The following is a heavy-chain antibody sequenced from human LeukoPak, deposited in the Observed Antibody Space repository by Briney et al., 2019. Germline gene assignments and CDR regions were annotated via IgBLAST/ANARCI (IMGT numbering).Heavy chain of an antibody. J-gene: IGHJ4*02. D-gene: IGHD3-10*01. V-gene: IGHV3-74*01. CDR3: ATNYYGSGPDH. CDR2: IKSDGSST. Sequence: GGSLRLSCAASGFTFSSYWMHWVRQAPGKGLVWVSRIKSDGSSTTYADSVKGRFTISRDNAKNTLYLQMNSLRAEDTDVYYCATNYYGSGPDHWGQGTLVTVSS. CDR1: GFTFSSYW.